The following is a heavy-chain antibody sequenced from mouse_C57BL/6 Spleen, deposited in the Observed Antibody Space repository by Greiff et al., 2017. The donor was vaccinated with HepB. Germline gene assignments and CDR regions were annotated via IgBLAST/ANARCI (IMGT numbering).Heavy chain of an antibody. D-gene: IGHD3-2*02. CDR2: INPNNGGT. CDR3: GRKETAQATIAY. CDR1: GYTFTDYY. J-gene: IGHJ3*01. V-gene: IGHV1-26*01. Sequence: EVQLQQSGPELVKPGASVKISCKASGYTFTDYYMNWVKQSHGKSLEWIGDINPNNGGTSYNQKFKGKATLTVDKSSSTAYMELRSLTSEDSAVYYCGRKETAQATIAYWGQGTLVTVSA.